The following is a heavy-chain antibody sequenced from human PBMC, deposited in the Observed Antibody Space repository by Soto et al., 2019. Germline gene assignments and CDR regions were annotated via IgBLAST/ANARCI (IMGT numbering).Heavy chain of an antibody. CDR1: GGSFSGYY. V-gene: IGHV4-34*01. Sequence: QVQLQQWGAGLLKPSETLSLTCAVYGGSFSGYYWSWIRQPPGKGLEWIGEINHSGSTNYNPSLKSRVTISVXPXXXQXXRKLSSVTAADTAVYYCARPTRQWLGLRYYYGMDVWGQGTTVTVSS. CDR3: ARPTRQWLGLRYYYGMDV. J-gene: IGHJ6*02. CDR2: INHSGST. D-gene: IGHD6-19*01.